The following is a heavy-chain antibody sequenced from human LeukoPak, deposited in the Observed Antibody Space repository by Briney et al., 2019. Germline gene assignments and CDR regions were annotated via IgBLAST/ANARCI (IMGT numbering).Heavy chain of an antibody. J-gene: IGHJ5*02. CDR1: GYSISSGYY. D-gene: IGHD1-1*01. V-gene: IGHV4-38-2*02. CDR3: ARPVPSRLGWFDP. Sequence: PSETLSLTCTVSGYSISSGYYWGWSRQPPGKGLEWIGSIYYSGSTYYNPSLKSRVTISVDTSKNQFSLKLSSVTAADTAVYYCARPVPSRLGWFDPWGQGTLVTVSS. CDR2: IYYSGST.